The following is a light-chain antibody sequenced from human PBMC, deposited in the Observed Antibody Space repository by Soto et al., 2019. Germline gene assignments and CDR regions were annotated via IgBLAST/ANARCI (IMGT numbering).Light chain of an antibody. V-gene: IGKV3D-15*01. Sequence: EIVMTQSPATLSVSPGERATLSCRASQSVSNNYLAWYQQKPGQAPRLLIYGASNRATGIPDRFSGSGSGTDFTLTISSLQPDDFATYYCQHYNSYSEAFGQGTKVDIK. J-gene: IGKJ1*01. CDR1: QSVSNN. CDR3: QHYNSYSEA. CDR2: GAS.